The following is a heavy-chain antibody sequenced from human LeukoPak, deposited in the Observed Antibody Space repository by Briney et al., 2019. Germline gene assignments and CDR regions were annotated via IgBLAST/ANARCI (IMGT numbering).Heavy chain of an antibody. J-gene: IGHJ4*02. V-gene: IGHV1-18*01. CDR1: GYTFTSYG. D-gene: IGHD3-3*01. Sequence: ASVKVSCKASGYTFTSYGISWVRQAPGQGLEWMGWISAYNGNTNYAQKLQGGVTMTTDTSTSTAYMELRSLRSDDTAVYYCAREGYDFWSGYSAVIDYWGQGTLVTVSS. CDR2: ISAYNGNT. CDR3: AREGYDFWSGYSAVIDY.